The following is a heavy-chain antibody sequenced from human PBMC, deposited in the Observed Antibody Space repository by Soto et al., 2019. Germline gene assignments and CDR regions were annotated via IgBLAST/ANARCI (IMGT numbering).Heavy chain of an antibody. CDR1: GFSFGSHN. CDR3: ARVNSLVRGWLDP. CDR2: LWFDGGNT. Sequence: QVLLVESGGGVVQPGRSLLLTCAASGFSFGSHNMHWVRQAPGKGPAWVASLWFDGGNTYYADSVTGRFTISRDNSQNTLYLQMNSLRAEDTALYYCARVNSLVRGWLDPWGQGTLVSVSS. D-gene: IGHD3-10*01. J-gene: IGHJ5*02. V-gene: IGHV3-33*01.